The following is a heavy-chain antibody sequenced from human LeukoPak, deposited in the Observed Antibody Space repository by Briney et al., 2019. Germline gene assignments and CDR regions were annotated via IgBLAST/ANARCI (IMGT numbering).Heavy chain of an antibody. D-gene: IGHD2-21*01. Sequence: SETLSLTCTVSGGSISSDTYYWAWIRQPPGKGLEWIGSIYYSGSTYYNPSLKSRVTISVDTSKNQFSLKLSSVTAADTAVYYCAREVNAADRPPHWGQGTLVTVSS. V-gene: IGHV4-39*07. J-gene: IGHJ4*02. CDR2: IYYSGST. CDR3: AREVNAADRPPH. CDR1: GGSISSDTYY.